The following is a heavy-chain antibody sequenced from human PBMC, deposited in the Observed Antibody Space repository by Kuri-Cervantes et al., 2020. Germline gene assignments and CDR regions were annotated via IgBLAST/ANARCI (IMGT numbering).Heavy chain of an antibody. CDR3: ARDRIAARLYYYYYMDV. V-gene: IGHV3-48*04. CDR1: GFTFSSYS. J-gene: IGHJ6*03. Sequence: LSLTCAASGFTFSSYSMNWVRQAPGKGLEWVSYISSSSSTIYYADSVKGRFTISRDNAKNSLYLQMNSLRAEDTAVYYCARDRIAARLYYYYYMDVWGKGTTVTVSS. D-gene: IGHD6-6*01. CDR2: ISSSSSTI.